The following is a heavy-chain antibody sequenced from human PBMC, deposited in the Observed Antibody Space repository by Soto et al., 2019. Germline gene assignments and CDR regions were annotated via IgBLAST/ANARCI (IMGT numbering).Heavy chain of an antibody. Sequence: SETLSLTCTVSGGSISSSSYYWGWIRQPPGKGLEWVGSIYYSGSTYYNPSLKSRVTISVDTSKNQFSLKLSSVTAADTAVYYCARGLREIAAAGTHWFDPWGQGTLVTVSS. J-gene: IGHJ5*02. V-gene: IGHV4-39*01. CDR1: GGSISSSSYY. CDR2: IYYSGST. D-gene: IGHD6-13*01. CDR3: ARGLREIAAAGTHWFDP.